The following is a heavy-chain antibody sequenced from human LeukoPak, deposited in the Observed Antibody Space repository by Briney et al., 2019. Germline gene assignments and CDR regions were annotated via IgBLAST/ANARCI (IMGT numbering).Heavy chain of an antibody. CDR3: ARFSSTTAWCFDY. D-gene: IGHD2-8*02. Sequence: GGSLRLACGASGFTFSSYWMTWVRQAPGKGLEWVANIKQDGSETYYVDSLNGRITISRDNAKNSLYLQINSLRAEDTAVYYCARFSSTTAWCFDYWGQGTLVTVSS. J-gene: IGHJ4*02. V-gene: IGHV3-7*03. CDR1: GFTFSSYW. CDR2: IKQDGSET.